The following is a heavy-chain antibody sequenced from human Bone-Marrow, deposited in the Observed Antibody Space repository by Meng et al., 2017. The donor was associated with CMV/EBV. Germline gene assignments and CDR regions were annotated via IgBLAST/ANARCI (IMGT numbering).Heavy chain of an antibody. D-gene: IGHD2-15*01. V-gene: IGHV3-30*02. Sequence: GESLKISCAASGFTFSSYGMHWVRQAPGKGLEWVAFIRYDGSNKYYADSVKGRFTISRDNSKNTLYLQMNSLRAEDTAVYYCAKDRRPGRIVVVVAATRYYYYGMDFWGQGSTVTGSS. CDR2: IRYDGSNK. CDR3: AKDRRPGRIVVVVAATRYYYYGMDF. CDR1: GFTFSSYG. J-gene: IGHJ6*01.